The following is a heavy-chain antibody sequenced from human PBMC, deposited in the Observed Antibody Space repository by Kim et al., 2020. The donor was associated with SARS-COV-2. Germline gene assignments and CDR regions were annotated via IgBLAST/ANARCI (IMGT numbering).Heavy chain of an antibody. CDR1: GYSISSGYY. Sequence: SETLSLTCTVSGYSISSGYYWGWIRQPPGKGLEWIGSIYHSGSTYYNPSLKSRVTISVDTSKNQFSLKLSSVTAADTAVYYCARETGARGGEVDYLGQGTLVTVSS. V-gene: IGHV4-38-2*02. CDR2: IYHSGST. J-gene: IGHJ4*02. CDR3: ARETGARGGEVDY. D-gene: IGHD3-16*01.